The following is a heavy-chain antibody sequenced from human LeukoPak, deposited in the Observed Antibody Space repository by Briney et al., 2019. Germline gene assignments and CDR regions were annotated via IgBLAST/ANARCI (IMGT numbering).Heavy chain of an antibody. V-gene: IGHV3-48*04. J-gene: IGHJ3*02. CDR2: ISSSSSTI. Sequence: GGSLRLSCAASGFTFSSYSMNWVRQAPGKGLEWVSYISSSSSTIYYADSVKGRFTISRDNAKNSLYLQMNSLRAEDTAVYYCAKDPPWAAKGDAFDIWGQGTMVTVSS. CDR1: GFTFSSYS. D-gene: IGHD2-15*01. CDR3: AKDPPWAAKGDAFDI.